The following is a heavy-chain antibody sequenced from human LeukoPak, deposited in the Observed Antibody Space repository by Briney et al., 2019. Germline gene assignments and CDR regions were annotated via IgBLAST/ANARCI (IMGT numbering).Heavy chain of an antibody. D-gene: IGHD2-15*01. CDR1: GGSISNYY. J-gene: IGHJ4*02. V-gene: IGHV4-59*08. CDR3: ARHSETCSGGSCFLDYFDY. CDR2: IYYSGST. Sequence: SETLSLTCTVAGGSISNYYWSWIRQPPGKGLEWVGYIYYSGSTNYNPSLKSRLTITVDTPNNHFSLRLTSVPAADTAVYYCARHSETCSGGSCFLDYFDYWGQGTLVTVSS.